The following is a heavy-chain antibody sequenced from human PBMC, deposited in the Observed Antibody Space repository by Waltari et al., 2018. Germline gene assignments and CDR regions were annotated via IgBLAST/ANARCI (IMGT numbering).Heavy chain of an antibody. V-gene: IGHV3-30*18. Sequence: QVQLVESGGGVVQPGRSLRLSCEASGFPFSSYGMHWVRQAPGKGLEWVAVISYDGSNKYYADSVKGRFTISRDNSKNTLYLQMNSLRAEDTAVYYCAKDRGYSGYGRFDYWGQGTLVTVSS. J-gene: IGHJ4*02. D-gene: IGHD5-12*01. CDR2: ISYDGSNK. CDR1: GFPFSSYG. CDR3: AKDRGYSGYGRFDY.